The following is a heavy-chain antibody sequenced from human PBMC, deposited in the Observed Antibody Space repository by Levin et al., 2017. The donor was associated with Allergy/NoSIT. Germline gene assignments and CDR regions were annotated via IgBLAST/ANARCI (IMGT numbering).Heavy chain of an antibody. CDR3: ANIAVAGRGVFDY. CDR2: INPNSGGT. V-gene: IGHV1-2*02. Sequence: GESLKISCKASGYTFTGYYMHWVRQAPGQGLEWMGWINPNSGGTNYAQKFQGRVTMTRDTSISTAYMELSRLRSDDTAVYYCANIAVAGRGVFDYWGQGTLVTVSS. J-gene: IGHJ4*02. D-gene: IGHD6-19*01. CDR1: GYTFTGYY.